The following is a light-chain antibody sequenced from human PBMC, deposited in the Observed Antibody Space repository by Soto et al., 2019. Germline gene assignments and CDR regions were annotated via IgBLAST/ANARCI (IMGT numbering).Light chain of an antibody. CDR2: GAS. V-gene: IGKV3-20*01. Sequence: EIVLTQSPGTLSLSPGERATLSCRASQSVSSTYLAWYQQKPGQAPRLLIYGASSRAPGIPDRFSGSGSGPDFTLTISRLEPEDFAVYYCQRYDISPFPFGQGTKLEIK. J-gene: IGKJ2*01. CDR1: QSVSSTY. CDR3: QRYDISPFP.